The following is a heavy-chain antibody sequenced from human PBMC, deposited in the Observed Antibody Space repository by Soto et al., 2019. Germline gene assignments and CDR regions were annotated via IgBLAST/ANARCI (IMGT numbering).Heavy chain of an antibody. D-gene: IGHD3-10*01. J-gene: IGHJ4*02. Sequence: EVQLVESGGGLVQPGGSLRLSCAASGFTFRTSWMYWVRQPPGKGLVWVSRINDDGSTTTYADSVKGRFTISRDNAKNTLFMQMDSLRAEDMGVYYCARGNYGPDYWGQGTLATVSS. CDR1: GFTFRTSW. CDR2: INDDGSTT. CDR3: ARGNYGPDY. V-gene: IGHV3-74*03.